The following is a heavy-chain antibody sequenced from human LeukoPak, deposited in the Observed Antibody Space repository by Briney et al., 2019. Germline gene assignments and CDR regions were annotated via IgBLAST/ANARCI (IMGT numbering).Heavy chain of an antibody. J-gene: IGHJ6*03. Sequence: SETLSLTCTVSGGSISSSSYYWGWIRQPPGKVLEWIGSIYYSGSTYYNPSLKSRVTISVDTSKNQFSLKLSSVTAADTAVYYCARGVSGSYLYYYYYYMDVWGKGTTVTVSS. D-gene: IGHD1-26*01. V-gene: IGHV4-39*07. CDR2: IYYSGST. CDR3: ARGVSGSYLYYYYYYMDV. CDR1: GGSISSSSYY.